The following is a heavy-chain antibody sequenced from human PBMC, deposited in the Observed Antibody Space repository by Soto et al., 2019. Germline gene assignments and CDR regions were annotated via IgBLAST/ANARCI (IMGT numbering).Heavy chain of an antibody. CDR2: VIPLFDTA. CDR3: ATGGHNDGYHFYHGMDV. V-gene: IGHV1-69*01. Sequence: QVQVVQSGAEVKKPGSSVKVSCKVSGGIFTNNAISWVLLAPGQGLEWLGGVIPLFDTAYYAQIFRGRLRITAAGATTKAYMDLSGLTSADTAVYFCATGGHNDGYHFYHGMDVWGQRTPVTVS. D-gene: IGHD3-16*01. J-gene: IGHJ6*02. CDR1: GGIFTNNA.